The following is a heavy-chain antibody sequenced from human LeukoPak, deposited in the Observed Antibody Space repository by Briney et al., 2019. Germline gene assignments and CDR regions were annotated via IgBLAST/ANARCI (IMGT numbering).Heavy chain of an antibody. D-gene: IGHD6-19*01. CDR1: GFTFSGYG. CDR3: ATSPPQSIDY. CDR2: ISSSSYYI. Sequence: GGSLRLSCAASGFTFSGYGMSWVRQAPGKGLEWVSSISSSSYYIHYADSVKGRFTISRDNAKNSLYLQMNSLRVEDTAVYYCATSPPQSIDYWGQGTLVTVSS. J-gene: IGHJ4*02. V-gene: IGHV3-21*01.